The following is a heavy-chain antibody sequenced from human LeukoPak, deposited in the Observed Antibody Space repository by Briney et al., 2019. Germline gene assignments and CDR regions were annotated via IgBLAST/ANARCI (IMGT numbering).Heavy chain of an antibody. CDR2: ISAYNGNT. CDR1: GYTFTSYG. CDR3: ARDFRKWVLPPRHAFDI. J-gene: IGHJ3*02. Sequence: ASVKVSCKASGYTFTSYGISWVRQAPGQGLEWMGWISAYNGNTNYAQKLQGRVTMTTDTSTSTAYMELRSLRSDDTAVYYCARDFRKWVLPPRHAFDIWGQGTMVTVSS. D-gene: IGHD1-26*01. V-gene: IGHV1-18*01.